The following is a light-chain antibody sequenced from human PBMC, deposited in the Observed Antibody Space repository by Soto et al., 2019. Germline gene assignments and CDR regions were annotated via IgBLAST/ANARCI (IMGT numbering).Light chain of an antibody. CDR1: QSVSSSY. J-gene: IGKJ1*01. CDR3: QQYGSSPRT. CDR2: GAS. Sequence: DIVFTRSPCTLSLSPGERATFSCRVSQSVSSSYLAWYQQKPGQAPRLLIYGASSRATGIPDRFSGSGSGTDFTLTISRLEPEDFAVYYCQQYGSSPRTFGQGTKVDIK. V-gene: IGKV3-20*01.